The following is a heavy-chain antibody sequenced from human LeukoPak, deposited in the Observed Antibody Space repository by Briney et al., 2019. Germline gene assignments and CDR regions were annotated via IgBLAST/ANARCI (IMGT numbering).Heavy chain of an antibody. V-gene: IGHV3-21*01. J-gene: IGHJ6*04. Sequence: PGGSLRLSCAASGFTFSSYSMNWVRQAPGKGLEWVSSISSSSYIYYADSVKGRFTISRDNAKNSLYLQMNSLRAEDTAVYYCAELGITMIGGVWGKGTTVTISS. D-gene: IGHD3-10*02. CDR3: AELGITMIGGV. CDR1: GFTFSSYS. CDR2: ISSSSYI.